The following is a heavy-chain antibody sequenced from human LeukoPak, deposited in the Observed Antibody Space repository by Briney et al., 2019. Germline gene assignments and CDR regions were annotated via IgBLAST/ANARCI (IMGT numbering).Heavy chain of an antibody. D-gene: IGHD1-26*01. Sequence: SVKVSCKASGFTFTSSAVQWVRQARGQRLEWIGWIVVGSGNTNYAQKFQERVTITRDMSTSTAYMELSSLRSEDTAVYYCARVRQIVGATTGVDYWGQGTLVTVSS. CDR2: IVVGSGNT. CDR1: GFTFTSSA. CDR3: ARVRQIVGATTGVDY. V-gene: IGHV1-58*01. J-gene: IGHJ4*02.